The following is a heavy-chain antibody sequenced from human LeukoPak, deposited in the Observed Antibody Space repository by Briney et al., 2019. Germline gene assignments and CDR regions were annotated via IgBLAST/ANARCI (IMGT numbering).Heavy chain of an antibody. V-gene: IGHV3-48*03. J-gene: IGHJ5*02. CDR3: ARGQRPQYTSTWDNWFDL. D-gene: IGHD2-2*01. CDR2: ISSSGNKI. CDR1: GFPFSSYE. Sequence: GGSLRLSCAASGFPFSSYEMNWVRQAPGKRLQWVSYISSSGNKIYYAASVKGRFTISRDNAKNSLYLQIDSLRAEDTAVYYCARGQRPQYTSTWDNWFDLWGQGTQVTVSS.